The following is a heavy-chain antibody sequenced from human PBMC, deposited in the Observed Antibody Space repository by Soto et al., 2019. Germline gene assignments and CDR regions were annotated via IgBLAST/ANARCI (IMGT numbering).Heavy chain of an antibody. CDR2: IYHTGSA. CDR1: GGSIISGDHS. D-gene: IGHD3-16*01. J-gene: IGHJ5*02. CDR3: ARGVVSGSYISTWFDP. Sequence: QLQLQESGSGLVKPSQTLSLTCAVSGGSIISGDHSWTWFRQTPGKGLEWIGHIYHTGSASYNPSLGTRGTISVDKSNNLFSLNLGAVTAADTALYYCARGVVSGSYISTWFDPWGQGILVTVSS. V-gene: IGHV4-30-2*01.